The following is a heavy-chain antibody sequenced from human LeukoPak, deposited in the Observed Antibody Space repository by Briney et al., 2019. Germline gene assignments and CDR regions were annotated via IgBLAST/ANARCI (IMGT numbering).Heavy chain of an antibody. J-gene: IGHJ5*02. CDR1: GYIFINYG. CDR3: ARDWNCTTTTCYNCCDL. Sequence: ASVKVSCKASGYIFINYGINWVRQAPRQGLEWMGWISPSTGVTNYAQKFRDTITLTTETSTSTAYMELRSLRSDDTAVYYCARDWNCTTTTCYNCCDLGRQGTLVSVSS. D-gene: IGHD2-8*01. CDR2: ISPSTGVT. V-gene: IGHV1-18*01.